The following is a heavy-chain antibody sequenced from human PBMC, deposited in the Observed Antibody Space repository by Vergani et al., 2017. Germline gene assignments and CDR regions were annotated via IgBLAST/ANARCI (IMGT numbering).Heavy chain of an antibody. CDR1: GYSFTSYW. CDR3: AGGFGGYSGYDSYYFDY. Sequence: EVQLVPSGAEVKTPGASLKISCKGSGYSFTSYWIGWVRQMPGKGLEWMGIIYPGDSDTRYSPSFQGQVTISADKSISTAYLQWSSLKASDPAMYYCAGGFGGYSGYDSYYFDYWGQGTLVTVSS. J-gene: IGHJ4*02. V-gene: IGHV5-51*03. D-gene: IGHD5-12*01. CDR2: IYPGDSDT.